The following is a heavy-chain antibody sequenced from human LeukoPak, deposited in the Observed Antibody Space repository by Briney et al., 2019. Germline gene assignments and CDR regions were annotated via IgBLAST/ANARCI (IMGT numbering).Heavy chain of an antibody. CDR1: GFTFSSYS. V-gene: IGHV3-21*01. D-gene: IGHD2-2*01. Sequence: PGGSLRLSCAASGFTFSSYSMNWVRQAPGKGLEWVSSISSSSSYIYYADSVKGRFTISRDNAKNSLYLQMNSLRAEDTAVYYCARDNIVAVPRVRGGGYFDYWGQGTLVTVSS. J-gene: IGHJ4*02. CDR3: ARDNIVAVPRVRGGGYFDY. CDR2: ISSSSSYI.